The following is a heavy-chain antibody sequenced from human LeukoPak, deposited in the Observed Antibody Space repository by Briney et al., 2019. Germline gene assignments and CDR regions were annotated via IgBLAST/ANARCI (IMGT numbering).Heavy chain of an antibody. CDR1: GGSITSSGYY. V-gene: IGHV4-39*01. CDR2: LYYSGTM. CDR3: ARCPVALHAFDI. D-gene: IGHD2-21*01. Sequence: PSETLSLTCTVSGGSITSSGYYWGWIRQSPGKGLEWIGSLYYSGTMHYNPSLKGRVTISVDTSKNQFSLTLRSVTAADTAVFYCARCPVALHAFDIWGQGAMVTVSS. J-gene: IGHJ3*02.